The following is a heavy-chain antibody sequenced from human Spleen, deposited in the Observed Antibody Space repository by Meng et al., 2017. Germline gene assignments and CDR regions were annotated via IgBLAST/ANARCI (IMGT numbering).Heavy chain of an antibody. CDR3: AREAYGDYYFDY. Sequence: LSLTCTVSGGSISSSSYCWGWIRQAPGKGLEWISYFSSSGSTIYYADSVRGRFAISRDNAKNSLYLQMNSLRAEDTAVYYCAREAYGDYYFDYWGQGTLVTVSS. CDR1: GGSISSSSYC. V-gene: IGHV3-11*04. CDR2: FSSSGSTI. D-gene: IGHD4-17*01. J-gene: IGHJ4*02.